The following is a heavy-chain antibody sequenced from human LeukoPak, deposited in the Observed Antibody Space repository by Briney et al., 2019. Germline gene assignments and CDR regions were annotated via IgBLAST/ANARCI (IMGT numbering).Heavy chain of an antibody. V-gene: IGHV1-2*02. D-gene: IGHD6-19*01. CDR2: INPNSGGT. CDR3: ARFSSGWLGAFDI. CDR1: GYTFTGYY. J-gene: IGHJ3*02. Sequence: ASVKVSCKASGYTFTGYYMHWVRQAPGQGLEWMGWINPNSGGTNYAQKFQGRVTMTRDTSISTAYMELSRLRSDDTAVSYCARFSSGWLGAFDIWGQGTMLTVSS.